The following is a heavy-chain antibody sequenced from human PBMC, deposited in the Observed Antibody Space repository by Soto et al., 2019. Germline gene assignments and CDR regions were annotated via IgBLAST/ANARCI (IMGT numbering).Heavy chain of an antibody. CDR3: ARDSCGGDCIDYYYYGMDV. CDR1: GGSVSSGSYY. CDR2: IYYSGST. V-gene: IGHV4-61*01. J-gene: IGHJ6*02. D-gene: IGHD2-21*02. Sequence: SETLSLTCTVSGGSVSSGSYYWSWIRQPPGKGLEWIGYIYYSGSTNYNPSLKSRVTISVDTSKNQFSLKLSSVTAADTAVYYCARDSCGGDCIDYYYYGMDVWGQGTTVTVS.